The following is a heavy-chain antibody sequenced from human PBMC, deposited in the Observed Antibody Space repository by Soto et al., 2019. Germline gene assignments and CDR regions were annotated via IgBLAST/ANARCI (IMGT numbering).Heavy chain of an antibody. CDR2: FSGSGGGT. Sequence: HPGGSLRLSCAASGFTFSSYAMSWVRQAPGKGLEWVSGFSGSGGGTYYSDSVKGRFTISRDNSKNTLYLQMNSLRAEDTAVYYCAKDRGWSPAYFDYWGQGTLVTVSS. CDR1: GFTFSSYA. D-gene: IGHD6-19*01. CDR3: AKDRGWSPAYFDY. J-gene: IGHJ4*02. V-gene: IGHV3-23*01.